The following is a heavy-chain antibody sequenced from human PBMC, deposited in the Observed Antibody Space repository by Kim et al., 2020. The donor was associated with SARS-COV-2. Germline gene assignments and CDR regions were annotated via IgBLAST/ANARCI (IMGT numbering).Heavy chain of an antibody. Sequence: SETLSLTCAASSGSISGYYWSWVRQSPGKELEWIGYIHYSGTTTYNPSLERRATISVDTAKNQFSLKLTSVTAADTAVYYCAQFLSSGECDHWGQGTLVTVYS. V-gene: IGHV4-59*13. CDR1: SGSISGYY. CDR3: AQFLSSGECDH. J-gene: IGHJ5*02. D-gene: IGHD3-10*01. CDR2: IHYSGTT.